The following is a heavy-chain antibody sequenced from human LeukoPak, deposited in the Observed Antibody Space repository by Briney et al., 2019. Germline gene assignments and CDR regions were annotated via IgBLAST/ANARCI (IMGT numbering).Heavy chain of an antibody. Sequence: GGSLRLSCAASGFTFSSYAMSWVRQAPGKGLEWVSAISGSGGSTYYADSVKGRFTISRDNSKNTLYLQLNSLRAEDTAVYYCAKDPCTNGVCWYFDYWGQGTLVTVSS. J-gene: IGHJ4*02. CDR3: AKDPCTNGVCWYFDY. CDR2: ISGSGGST. CDR1: GFTFSSYA. V-gene: IGHV3-23*01. D-gene: IGHD2-8*01.